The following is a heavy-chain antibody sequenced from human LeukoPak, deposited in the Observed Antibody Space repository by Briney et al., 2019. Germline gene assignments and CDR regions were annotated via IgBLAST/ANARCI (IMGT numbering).Heavy chain of an antibody. CDR1: GYTFTDYE. V-gene: IGHV1-2*02. J-gene: IGHJ4*02. CDR2: ISPKSGDT. Sequence: ASVKVSCKASGYTFTDYEMHWVRQAPGQGLEWMGWISPKSGDTNHAQKFQGRVTMTGDTTTRTVYMEVSRLRFDDTAVYYCARAYSDYLIGDYWGQGTRVTVSS. CDR3: ARAYSDYLIGDY. D-gene: IGHD4-17*01.